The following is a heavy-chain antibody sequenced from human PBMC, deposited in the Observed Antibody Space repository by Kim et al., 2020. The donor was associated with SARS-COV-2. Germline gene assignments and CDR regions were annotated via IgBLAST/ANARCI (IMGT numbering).Heavy chain of an antibody. CDR1: GDSVSSNSAA. CDR2: TYYRSKWYN. CDR3: ARDRWYDYVWGSYRSYYYYYGRDV. D-gene: IGHD3-16*02. V-gene: IGHV6-1*01. Sequence: SQTLSLTCAISGDSVSSNSAAWNWIRQSPSRGLEWLGRTYYRSKWYNDYAVSVKSRITINPDTSKNQFSLQLNSVTPEDTAVYYCARDRWYDYVWGSYRSYYYYYGRDVWGQGTTVTVS. J-gene: IGHJ6*02.